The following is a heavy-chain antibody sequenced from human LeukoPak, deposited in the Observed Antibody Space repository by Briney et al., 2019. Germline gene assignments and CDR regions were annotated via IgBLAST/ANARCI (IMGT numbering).Heavy chain of an antibody. D-gene: IGHD6-19*01. J-gene: IGHJ5*02. CDR3: ARDRVAGTFYSWFDP. Sequence: SETLSLTCTVSGGSISSSSYYWGWIRQPPGKGLEWIGSIYYSGSTYYNPSLKSRVTISVDTSKNQFSLKLSSVTAADTAVYYCARDRVAGTFYSWFDPWGQGTLVTVSS. CDR2: IYYSGST. CDR1: GGSISSSSYY. V-gene: IGHV4-39*07.